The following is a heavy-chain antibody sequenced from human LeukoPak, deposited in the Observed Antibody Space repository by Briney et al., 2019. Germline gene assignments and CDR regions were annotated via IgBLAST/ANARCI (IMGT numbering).Heavy chain of an antibody. Sequence: GGSLRLSCAASGFTFSSYWMSWVRQAPGKGLEWVGRIKSKTDGGTTDYAAPVKGRFTISRDDSKNTLYLQMNSLKTEDTAVYYCTTGDILTGYYRAYYFDYWGQGTLVTVSS. CDR2: IKSKTDGGTT. CDR1: GFTFSSYW. V-gene: IGHV3-15*01. CDR3: TTGDILTGYYRAYYFDY. D-gene: IGHD3-9*01. J-gene: IGHJ4*02.